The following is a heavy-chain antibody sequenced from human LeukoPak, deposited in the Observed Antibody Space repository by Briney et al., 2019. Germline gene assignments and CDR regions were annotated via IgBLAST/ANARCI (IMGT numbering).Heavy chain of an antibody. V-gene: IGHV3-30-3*01. CDR1: GFTFGDYA. Sequence: PGGSLRLSCTTSGFTFGDYAMSWFRQAPGKGLEWVAVISYDGSNKYYADSVKGRFTISRDNSKNTLYLQMNSLRAEDTAVYYCARAHNWDAFDIWGQGTMVTVSS. CDR2: ISYDGSNK. J-gene: IGHJ3*02. CDR3: ARAHNWDAFDI.